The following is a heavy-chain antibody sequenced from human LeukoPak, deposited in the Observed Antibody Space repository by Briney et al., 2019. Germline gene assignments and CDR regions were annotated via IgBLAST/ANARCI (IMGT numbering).Heavy chain of an antibody. J-gene: IGHJ6*02. CDR3: ARDATYSSSWHYYYYYGMDV. D-gene: IGHD6-13*01. CDR1: GFTFSSYA. V-gene: IGHV3-30-3*01. CDR2: ISYDGSNK. Sequence: QPGRSLRLSCAASGFTFSSYAMHWVRQAPGKGLEWVAVISYDGSNKYYADSVKGRFTISRDNSKNTLYLQMNSLRAEDTAVYYCARDATYSSSWHYYYYYGMDVWGQGTTVTVSS.